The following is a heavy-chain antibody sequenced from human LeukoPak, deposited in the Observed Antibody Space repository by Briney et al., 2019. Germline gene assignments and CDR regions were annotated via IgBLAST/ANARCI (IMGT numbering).Heavy chain of an antibody. CDR2: ISNSGSMI. D-gene: IGHD6-13*01. V-gene: IGHV3-48*01. Sequence: GGSLRLSCAVSGLTFSSYNMNWVRQAPGKGPEWVSYISNSGSMIYYTDSVKGRFTISRDNSKSTLYLQMNSLGVEDAAVYYCARGAGGSSGWSTIRYFDYWGQGTLVTISS. CDR3: ARGAGGSSGWSTIRYFDY. CDR1: GLTFSSYN. J-gene: IGHJ4*02.